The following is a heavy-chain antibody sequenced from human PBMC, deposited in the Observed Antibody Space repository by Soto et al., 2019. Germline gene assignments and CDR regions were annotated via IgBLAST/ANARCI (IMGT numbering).Heavy chain of an antibody. J-gene: IGHJ5*02. CDR3: AXXQKKRSSSRILPTETTWFDP. Sequence: SETLSLTCAVYGGSFSGYXCSWIRQPPWKGLEWIGEIDHSGSTKYNPSLKSRVIISVDTSKKQFSLKVSSVTVADTAVYCCAXXQKKRSSSRILPTETTWFDPWGQGTLXTXSS. D-gene: IGHD6-6*01. CDR2: IDHSGST. V-gene: IGHV4-34*01. CDR1: GGSFSGYX.